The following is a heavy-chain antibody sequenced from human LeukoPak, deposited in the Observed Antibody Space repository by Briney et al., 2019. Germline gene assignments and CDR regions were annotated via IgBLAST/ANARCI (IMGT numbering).Heavy chain of an antibody. CDR1: GYTLTELS. J-gene: IGHJ4*02. CDR2: FDPEDGET. D-gene: IGHD5-12*01. V-gene: IGHV1-24*01. CDR3: ATGLRYSGYDDY. Sequence: ASVKVSCKVSGYTLTELSMHWVRQAPGKGLEWMGGFDPEDGETIYAQKFQGRVTMTEDTSTDTAYMELSSLRSEDTAVYYCATGLRYSGYDDYWGQGTLVTVSS.